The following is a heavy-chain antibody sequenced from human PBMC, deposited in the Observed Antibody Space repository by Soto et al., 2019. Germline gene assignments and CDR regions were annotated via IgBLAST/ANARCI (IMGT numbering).Heavy chain of an antibody. J-gene: IGHJ4*02. V-gene: IGHV1-69*13. CDR1: GGTFSSYA. CDR3: ARSYSYGWNDY. CDR2: IIPIFGTA. Sequence: SVKVSCKASGGTFSSYAISWVRQAPGQGLEWMGGIIPIFGTANYAQKFQGRVTITADESTSAAYMELSSLTSGDTAVYYCARSYSYGWNDYWGQGTLVTVSS. D-gene: IGHD5-18*01.